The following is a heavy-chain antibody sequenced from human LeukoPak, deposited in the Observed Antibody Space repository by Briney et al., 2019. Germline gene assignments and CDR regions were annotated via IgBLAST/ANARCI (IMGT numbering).Heavy chain of an antibody. Sequence: GASVKVSCKASGYTFTGYYMHWVRQAPGQGLEWMGRINPNSGGTNYAQKFQGRVTMTRDTSISTAYMELSRLRSDDTAVYYCARRGIAAAGTRGPFDCWGQGTLVTVSS. CDR1: GYTFTGYY. D-gene: IGHD6-13*01. CDR2: INPNSGGT. J-gene: IGHJ4*02. CDR3: ARRGIAAAGTRGPFDC. V-gene: IGHV1-2*06.